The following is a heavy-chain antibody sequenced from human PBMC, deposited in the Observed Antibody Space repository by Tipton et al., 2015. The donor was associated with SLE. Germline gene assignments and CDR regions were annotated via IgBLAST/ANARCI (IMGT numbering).Heavy chain of an antibody. V-gene: IGHV4-4*08. Sequence: TLSLTCSVSGVSISTYYWSWFRQPPGKGLEWMGYIYPSGTTPYNPSLKSRLTISVDTSRNQFSMKLTSVTAADTALYYCAGDHDSGRYRFDYWGQGILVTVSS. CDR1: GVSISTYY. J-gene: IGHJ4*02. CDR2: IYPSGTT. CDR3: AGDHDSGRYRFDY. D-gene: IGHD3-10*01.